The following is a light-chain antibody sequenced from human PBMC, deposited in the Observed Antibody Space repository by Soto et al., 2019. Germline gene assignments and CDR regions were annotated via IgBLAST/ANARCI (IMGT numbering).Light chain of an antibody. CDR1: QSISSW. V-gene: IGKV1-5*03. Sequence: DIQMTQSPSTLSASVGSRFTITCRASQSISSWLAWYQQKPGKAPNLLIYKASTLESGVPSRFSGSGSGTEFNLTISSVQTDDFATYYCQQYKSYPLTFGGGTKVDIK. J-gene: IGKJ4*01. CDR3: QQYKSYPLT. CDR2: KAS.